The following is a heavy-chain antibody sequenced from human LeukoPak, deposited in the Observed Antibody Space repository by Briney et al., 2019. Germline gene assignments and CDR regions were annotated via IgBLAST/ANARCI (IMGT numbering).Heavy chain of an antibody. V-gene: IGHV3-23*01. J-gene: IGHJ4*02. D-gene: IGHD2-2*01. CDR3: AKAWWGVPAAHDY. CDR2: ISGSGGST. Sequence: GGSLRLSCAASGFTFSSYAMSWVRQAPGKGLEWVSGISGSGGSTYYADSVKGRFTISRDNSKNTLYLQMNSLRAEDTAGYYCAKAWWGVPAAHDYWGQGTLVTVSS. CDR1: GFTFSSYA.